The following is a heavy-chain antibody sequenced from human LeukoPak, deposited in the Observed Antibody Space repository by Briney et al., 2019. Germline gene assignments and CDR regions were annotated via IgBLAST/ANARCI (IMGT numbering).Heavy chain of an antibody. J-gene: IGHJ4*02. CDR2: FDPEDGET. CDR1: GYTFTSYY. Sequence: ASVKVSCKASGYTFTSYYMHWVRQAPGQGLEWMGGFDPEDGETIYAQKFQGRVTMTEDTSTDTAYMELSSLRSEDTAVYYCATERSSGWPYYFDYWGQGTLVTVSS. V-gene: IGHV1-24*01. CDR3: ATERSSGWPYYFDY. D-gene: IGHD6-19*01.